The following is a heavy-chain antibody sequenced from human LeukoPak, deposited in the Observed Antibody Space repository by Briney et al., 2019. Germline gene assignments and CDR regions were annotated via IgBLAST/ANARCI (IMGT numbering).Heavy chain of an antibody. V-gene: IGHV3-30*18. Sequence: PGGSLRLSCAASGFTFSTYWMHWVRQAPGRGLEWVALISYDGSNKYYADSVKGRFTISRDNSKNTLYLQMNSLRAEDTAVYYCAKETYLSLDYWGQGTLVTVSS. CDR3: AKETYLSLDY. D-gene: IGHD2/OR15-2a*01. CDR1: GFTFSTYW. CDR2: ISYDGSNK. J-gene: IGHJ4*02.